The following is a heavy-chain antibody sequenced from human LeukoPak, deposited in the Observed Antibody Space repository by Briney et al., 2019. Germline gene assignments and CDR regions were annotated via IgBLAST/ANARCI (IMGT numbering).Heavy chain of an antibody. J-gene: IGHJ4*02. V-gene: IGHV1-2*06. Sequence: ASVRVSCKASGGTFSSYAIRWVPQAPGQGREWMGRINPNSGGTNYAQKFQGRVTMTRDTSISTAYMELSRLRSDDTAVYCCARALGVDTARVGIYWGQGTLATVSS. CDR2: INPNSGGT. D-gene: IGHD5-18*01. CDR1: GGTFSSYA. CDR3: ARALGVDTARVGIY.